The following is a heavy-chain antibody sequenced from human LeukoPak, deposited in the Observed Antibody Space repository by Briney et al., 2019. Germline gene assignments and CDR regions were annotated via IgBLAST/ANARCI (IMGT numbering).Heavy chain of an antibody. V-gene: IGHV4-59*01. Sequence: PSETLSLTCAVYGGSFSGYYWSWIRQPPGKGLEWIGYIYYSGSTNYNPSLKSRVTISVDTSKNQFSLKLSSVTAADTAVYYCAIMVRGFDYWGQGTLVTVSS. D-gene: IGHD3-10*01. CDR3: AIMVRGFDY. CDR1: GGSFSGYY. J-gene: IGHJ4*02. CDR2: IYYSGST.